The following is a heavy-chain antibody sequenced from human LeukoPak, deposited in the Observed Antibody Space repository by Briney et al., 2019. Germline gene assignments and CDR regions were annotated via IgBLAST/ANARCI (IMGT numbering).Heavy chain of an antibody. Sequence: PGGSLRLSCAASGLTFSNAWMSWVRQAPGKGLEWVGRIKSKTDGGTTDYAAPVKGRFTISRDDSKNTLYLQMNSLKTEDTAVYYYTTDRPRPITMVRGVPDYWGQGTLVTVSS. J-gene: IGHJ4*02. CDR3: TTDRPRPITMVRGVPDY. CDR1: GLTFSNAW. V-gene: IGHV3-15*01. D-gene: IGHD3-10*01. CDR2: IKSKTDGGTT.